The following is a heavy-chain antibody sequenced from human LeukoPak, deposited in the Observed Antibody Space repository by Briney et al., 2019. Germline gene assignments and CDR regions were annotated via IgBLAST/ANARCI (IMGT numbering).Heavy chain of an antibody. Sequence: GGSLRLSCAASGFTFSYYSMTWVRQAPGKGLEWVSYIDSSSATTYYADSVKGRFIISRDNAKNSLFLRINSLRAEDTAVYYCAGSTVWSGIFQYWGQGTLVTVSS. CDR3: AGSTVWSGIFQY. J-gene: IGHJ1*01. D-gene: IGHD3-3*01. CDR1: GFTFSYYS. V-gene: IGHV3-48*01. CDR2: IDSSSATT.